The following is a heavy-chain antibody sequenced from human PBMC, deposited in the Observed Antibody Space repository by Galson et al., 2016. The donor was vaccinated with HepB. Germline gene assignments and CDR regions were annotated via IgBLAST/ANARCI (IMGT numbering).Heavy chain of an antibody. CDR2: IRGSDAT. J-gene: IGHJ5*02. D-gene: IGHD6-13*01. CDR3: ARGEFDRAAGGGVVWFDP. Sequence: SLRLSCAVSGFSFSNYAMSWVRQAPGKGLEWVSAIRGSDATYYADSMKGRFTTSRDNSKNTLYLQMNSLRSDDTAVYYCARGEFDRAAGGGVVWFDPWGQGTLVTVSS. V-gene: IGHV3-23*01. CDR1: GFSFSNYA.